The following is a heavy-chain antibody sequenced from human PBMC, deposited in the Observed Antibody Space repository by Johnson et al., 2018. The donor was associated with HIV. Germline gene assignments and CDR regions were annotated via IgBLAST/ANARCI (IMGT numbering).Heavy chain of an antibody. V-gene: IGHV3-15*01. D-gene: IGHD5-18*01. CDR2: IKCKIDGGTT. CDR3: TTDKQLWLTIDI. CDR1: GFTFNNAW. J-gene: IGHJ3*02. Sequence: VQLVESGGGVVQPGGSLRLSCAAPGFTFNNAWMSWVRQAPGKGLEWVGRIKCKIDGGTTDYAAPVKGRFTISRDDSKNTLYLQMNSLKTEDTAVYYCTTDKQLWLTIDIWGQGTMVTVSS.